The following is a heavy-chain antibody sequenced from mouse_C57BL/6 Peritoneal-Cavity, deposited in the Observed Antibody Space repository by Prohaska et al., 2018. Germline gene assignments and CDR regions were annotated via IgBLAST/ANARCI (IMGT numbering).Heavy chain of an antibody. CDR3: VRGNWDVDFDV. CDR1: GFTFNTYA. D-gene: IGHD4-1*01. V-gene: IGHV10-3*01. Sequence: EVQLVESGGGLVQPKGSLKLSCAASGFTFNTYAMPWVRQAPGKGLEWVARIRSKSSKYATYYADSVKDRLTISRDDSQSMLYLQMNNLKTEDTAMYYCVRGNWDVDFDVWGTGTTVTVSS. J-gene: IGHJ1*03. CDR2: IRSKSSKYAT.